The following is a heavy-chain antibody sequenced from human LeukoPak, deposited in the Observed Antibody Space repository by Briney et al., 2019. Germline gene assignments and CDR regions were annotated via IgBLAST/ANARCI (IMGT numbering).Heavy chain of an antibody. CDR1: GFTVSSTY. D-gene: IGHD2-15*01. V-gene: IGHV3-23*01. Sequence: GGSLRLSCAASGFTVSSTYMTWVRQAPGKGLEWVSSVCGSSDNTYYADSVKGRFTISRDNSKNTLYLQMSSLRAEDTAVYYCAKGCVRSCYSASDHWGQGALVTVSS. J-gene: IGHJ5*02. CDR2: VCGSSDNT. CDR3: AKGCVRSCYSASDH.